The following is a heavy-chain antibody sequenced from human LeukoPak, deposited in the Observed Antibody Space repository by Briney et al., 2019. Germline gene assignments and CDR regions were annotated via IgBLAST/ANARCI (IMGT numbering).Heavy chain of an antibody. CDR1: GGSISSSSYY. J-gene: IGHJ5*02. CDR2: IYHSGST. V-gene: IGHV4-39*01. CDR3: ARRGIAAAGYNWFDP. D-gene: IGHD6-13*01. Sequence: SETLSLTCTVSGGSISSSSYYWGWIRQPPGKGLEWIGSIYHSGSTYYNPSLKSRVTISVDTSKNQFSLKLSSVTAADTAVYYCARRGIAAAGYNWFDPWGQGTLVTVSS.